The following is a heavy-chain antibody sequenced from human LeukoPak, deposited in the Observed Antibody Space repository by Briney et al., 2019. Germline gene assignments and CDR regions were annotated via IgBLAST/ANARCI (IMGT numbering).Heavy chain of an antibody. Sequence: SVKVSCKASGGTFSSYAISWVRQAPGQGLEWMGGIIPIFGTANYAQKFQGRVTITTDESTSTAYMELSSLRSEDTAVYYCASRTMGILGYCSGGSCYSRYYYYMDVWGKGTTVTVSS. CDR1: GGTFSSYA. V-gene: IGHV1-69*05. D-gene: IGHD2-15*01. CDR2: IIPIFGTA. J-gene: IGHJ6*03. CDR3: ASRTMGILGYCSGGSCYSRYYYYMDV.